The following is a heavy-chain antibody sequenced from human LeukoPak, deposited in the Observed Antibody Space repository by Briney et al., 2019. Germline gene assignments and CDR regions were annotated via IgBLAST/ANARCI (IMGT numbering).Heavy chain of an antibody. Sequence: GGSLRLSCVVFGFTFSTCPMHWVRQAPGKGLEWVAFIQFDGGDIFYADSVKGRFTISRDNSKNTLFLQMNSLTSDDTAMYYCAEDQQLEPFHYWGRGTLVTVSS. V-gene: IGHV3-30*02. CDR3: AEDQQLEPFHY. CDR2: IQFDGGDI. D-gene: IGHD1-1*01. J-gene: IGHJ4*02. CDR1: GFTFSTCP.